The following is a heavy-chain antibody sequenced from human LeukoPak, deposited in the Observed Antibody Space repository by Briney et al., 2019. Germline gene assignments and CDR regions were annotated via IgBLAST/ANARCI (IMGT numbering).Heavy chain of an antibody. J-gene: IGHJ4*02. CDR2: IYYSGST. CDR1: GGSISSYY. Sequence: SETLSLTCTVSGGSISSYYWSWIRQPPGKGLEWIGYIYYSGSTNYNPSLRSRVTISVDTSKEQFSLKLSSVTAADTAVYYCARGDTAMVTWYFDYWGQGTLVTVSS. D-gene: IGHD5-18*01. CDR3: ARGDTAMVTWYFDY. V-gene: IGHV4-59*08.